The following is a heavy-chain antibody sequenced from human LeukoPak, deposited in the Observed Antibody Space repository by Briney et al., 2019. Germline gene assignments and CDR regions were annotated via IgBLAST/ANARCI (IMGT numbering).Heavy chain of an antibody. J-gene: IGHJ4*02. CDR3: ARDGITGTIDY. D-gene: IGHD1-20*01. Sequence: EAPVKVSCKASGYTFTSYDINWVRQATGQGLEWMGWMNPNSGNTGYAQKFQGRVTMTRDTSTSTVYMELSSLRSEDTAVYYCARDGITGTIDYWGQGTLVTVSS. V-gene: IGHV1-8*01. CDR1: GYTFTSYD. CDR2: MNPNSGNT.